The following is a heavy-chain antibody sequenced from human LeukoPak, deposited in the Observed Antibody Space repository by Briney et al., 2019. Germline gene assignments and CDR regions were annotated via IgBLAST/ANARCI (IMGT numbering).Heavy chain of an antibody. V-gene: IGHV1-46*01. CDR3: ARSAGGSWDTPWNWFDP. Sequence: ASVKVSCKASGYTFTSYYMHWVRQAPGQGLEWMGIINPSGGSTSYAQKFQGRVTMTRDTSTSTVYMELSSLRSEDTAVYYCARSAGGSWDTPWNWFDPWGQGTLVTVSS. CDR2: INPSGGST. J-gene: IGHJ5*02. CDR1: GYTFTSYY. D-gene: IGHD6-13*01.